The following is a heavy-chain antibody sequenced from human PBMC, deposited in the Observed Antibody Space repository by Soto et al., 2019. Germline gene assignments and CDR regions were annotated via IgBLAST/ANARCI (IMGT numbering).Heavy chain of an antibody. CDR1: GFTFSSYG. CDR3: AKDPRYNWNDDAFDI. D-gene: IGHD1-1*01. V-gene: IGHV3-30*18. J-gene: IGHJ3*02. Sequence: GGSLRLSCAASGFTFSSYGMHWVRQAPGKGLEWVAVISYDGSNKYYADSVKGRFTISRDNSKNTLYLQMNSLRAEDTAVYYCAKDPRYNWNDDAFDIWGQGTMVTVSS. CDR2: ISYDGSNK.